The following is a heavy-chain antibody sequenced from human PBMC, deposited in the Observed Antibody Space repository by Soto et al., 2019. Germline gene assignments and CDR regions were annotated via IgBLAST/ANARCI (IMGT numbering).Heavy chain of an antibody. CDR2: IYPGDSDT. D-gene: IGHD3-10*01. CDR3: ARLSGYYGSGSYSIDY. CDR1: GYSFTSFW. Sequence: GESLKISRNGSGYSFTSFWIGWVRQMPGKGREWMGIIYPGDSDTRYSPSFQGQVTISADKSISTAYLQWSSLKASDTAMYYCARLSGYYGSGSYSIDYWGQGTLVTVSS. V-gene: IGHV5-51*01. J-gene: IGHJ4*02.